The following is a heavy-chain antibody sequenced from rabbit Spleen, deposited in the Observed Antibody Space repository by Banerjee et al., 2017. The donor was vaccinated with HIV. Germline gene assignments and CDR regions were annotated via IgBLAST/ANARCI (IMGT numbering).Heavy chain of an antibody. D-gene: IGHD1-1*01. CDR2: IYAGSSGST. V-gene: IGHV1S40*01. Sequence: DTGDALAHPGAPLQSSSKATGFTFRPGSRRFAAGRAPGKGLEWIACIYAGSSGSTYYASWAKGRFTISKTSSTTVTLQMTSLTAADTATYFCARDLTDIIGWNFGWWGPGTLVTVS. CDR1: GFTFRPGSR. CDR3: ARDLTDIIGWNFGW. J-gene: IGHJ4*01.